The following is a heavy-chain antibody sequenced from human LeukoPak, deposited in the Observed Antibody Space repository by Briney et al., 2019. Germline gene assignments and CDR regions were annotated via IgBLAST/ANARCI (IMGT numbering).Heavy chain of an antibody. CDR2: ISSSSSTI. Sequence: GGSLRLSCAASGFTFSSYSMNWVRQAPGKGLEWVSYISSSSSTIYYADSVKGRFTISRDNAKNSLYLQMNSLRAEDTAVYYFARDAIGYCSSICCYPFYYYYYMDVWGKGTTVTVSS. J-gene: IGHJ6*03. D-gene: IGHD2-2*01. V-gene: IGHV3-48*04. CDR3: ARDAIGYCSSICCYPFYYYYYMDV. CDR1: GFTFSSYS.